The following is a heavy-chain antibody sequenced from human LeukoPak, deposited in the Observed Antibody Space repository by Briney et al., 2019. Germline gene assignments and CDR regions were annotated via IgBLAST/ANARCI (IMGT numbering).Heavy chain of an antibody. D-gene: IGHD3-16*01. V-gene: IGHV3-43*01. CDR1: GFTFDDYT. CDR3: AKEALGGASDY. CDR2: ISWDGGRT. Sequence: GGSLRLSCAASGFTFDDYTVHWVRQAPGKGLEWVSLISWDGGRTYFADSVKGRFTISRDNSKNSLYLQMNSLRTEDTALYYCAKEALGGASDYWGQGTLVTVSS. J-gene: IGHJ4*02.